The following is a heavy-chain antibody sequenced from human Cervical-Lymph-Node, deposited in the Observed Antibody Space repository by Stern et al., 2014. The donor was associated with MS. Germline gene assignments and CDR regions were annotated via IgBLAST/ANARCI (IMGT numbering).Heavy chain of an antibody. Sequence: VQLVESGAEVKKPGASVKVSCKASGYTFTSYAIHWVRQAPGQRLEWMGRINTANGDTYYSEKFQGRVTFTRDRSANTAYMELFSLTSEDTTVYYCGRGQQSFDPWGQGTLVTVSA. CDR2: INTANGDT. CDR1: GYTFTSYA. J-gene: IGHJ5*02. V-gene: IGHV1-3*04. CDR3: GRGQQSFDP. D-gene: IGHD6-13*01.